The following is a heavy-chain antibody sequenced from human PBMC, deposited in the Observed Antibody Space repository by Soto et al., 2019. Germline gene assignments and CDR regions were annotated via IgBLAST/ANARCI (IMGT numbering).Heavy chain of an antibody. CDR3: AGSVQNWLVLVRAFDI. J-gene: IGHJ3*02. CDR1: GGTFSSYA. Sequence: QVQLVQSGAEVKKPGSSVKVSCKASGGTFSSYAISWVRQAPGQGLEWMGGIIPVFGTANYAQKFQGRFTITADESTSTASMELSSLRSEDTAVYYCAGSVQNWLVLVRAFDIWGQGTMVTVSS. D-gene: IGHD6-19*01. V-gene: IGHV1-69*01. CDR2: IIPVFGTA.